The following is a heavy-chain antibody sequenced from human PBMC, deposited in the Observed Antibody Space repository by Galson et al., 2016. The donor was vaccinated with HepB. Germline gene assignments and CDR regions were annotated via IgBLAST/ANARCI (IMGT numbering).Heavy chain of an antibody. Sequence: SVKVSCKASGDTFSRYAISWVRQAPGQGLEWMGGLIPISGRTTYAQRFQGRLTISADESTSTVYLELNSLRSEETAKYYCARDMHSCGDCYFDYWGQGTLVTVSS. D-gene: IGHD2-21*01. V-gene: IGHV1-69*13. CDR3: ARDMHSCGDCYFDY. CDR1: GDTFSRYA. CDR2: LIPISGRT. J-gene: IGHJ4*02.